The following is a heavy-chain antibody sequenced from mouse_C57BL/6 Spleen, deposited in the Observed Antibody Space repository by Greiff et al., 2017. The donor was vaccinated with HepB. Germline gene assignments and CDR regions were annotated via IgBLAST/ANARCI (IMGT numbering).Heavy chain of an antibody. J-gene: IGHJ4*01. CDR1: GYTFTDYN. V-gene: IGHV1-18*01. Sequence: VQLQQSGPELVKPGASVKIPCKASGYTFTDYNMDWVKQSHGKSLEWIGDINPNNGGTIYNQKFKGKATLTVDKSSSTAYMELRRLTSEDTAVYYCARIYYYGSSYVNYAMDYWGQGTSVTVSS. CDR3: ARIYYYGSSYVNYAMDY. CDR2: INPNNGGT. D-gene: IGHD1-1*01.